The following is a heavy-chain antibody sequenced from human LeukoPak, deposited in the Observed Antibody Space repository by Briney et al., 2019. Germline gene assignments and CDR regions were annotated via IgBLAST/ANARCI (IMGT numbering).Heavy chain of an antibody. Sequence: GGSLRLSCTVSGFAFSGYAMNWVRQAPGKGPEWVSSIGARGDVTYSADSVKGLFTISRDNSKRTLFLQMNSLRAEDTAVYYCAKVHYTASFPGSFPGRNYFDSWGQGSLVTVSS. CDR3: AKVHYTASFPGSFPGRNYFDS. CDR1: GFAFSGYA. D-gene: IGHD1-26*01. J-gene: IGHJ4*02. CDR2: IGARGDVT. V-gene: IGHV3-23*01.